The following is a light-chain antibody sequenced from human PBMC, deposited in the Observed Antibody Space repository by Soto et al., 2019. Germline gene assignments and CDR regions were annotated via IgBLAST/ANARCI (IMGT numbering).Light chain of an antibody. CDR2: GAS. CDR3: QQYGSSPPIT. J-gene: IGKJ5*01. Sequence: IVLGQSPSTLYLSPGERATLACRASQSVRSNYLAWYQQKPGQAPRLLIYGASSRATGIPDRFSGSGSGADFTLSIDRLEPEDFAVYYCQQYGSSPPITFGHGTCWRL. V-gene: IGKV3-20*01. CDR1: QSVRSNY.